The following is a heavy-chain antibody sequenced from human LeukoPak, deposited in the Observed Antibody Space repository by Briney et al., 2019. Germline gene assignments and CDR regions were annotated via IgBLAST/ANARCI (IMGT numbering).Heavy chain of an antibody. V-gene: IGHV3-7*01. Sequence: GGSLRLSCVASGFTFSESWMTWVRQAPGKGLEWVASIKHDEREEYYADSVKGRFSMSRDNGKNSLYLQMNSLRGEDTAIYFCAKDGFDPWGQGTLVTVSS. CDR1: GFTFSESW. CDR2: IKHDEREE. J-gene: IGHJ5*02. CDR3: AKDGFDP.